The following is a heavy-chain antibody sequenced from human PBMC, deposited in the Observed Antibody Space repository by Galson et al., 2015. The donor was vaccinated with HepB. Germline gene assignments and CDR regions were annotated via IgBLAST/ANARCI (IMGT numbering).Heavy chain of an antibody. J-gene: IGHJ4*02. CDR3: AKDFCRADNCDPFDY. Sequence: SLRLSCAASGLTFTNYAMSWVRQAPGKGLEWVSGIYTDGHITYYADSVKGRFTISRDDSKNTVYLQMNSVRVEDTAVYFCAKDFCRADNCDPFDYWGQGTLVTVSS. V-gene: IGHV3-23*03. CDR1: GLTFTNYA. D-gene: IGHD2-15*01. CDR2: IYTDGHIT.